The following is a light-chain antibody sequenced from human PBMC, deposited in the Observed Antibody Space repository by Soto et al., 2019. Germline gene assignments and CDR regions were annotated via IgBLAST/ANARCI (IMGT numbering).Light chain of an antibody. CDR3: SSYTSISTYV. V-gene: IGLV2-14*01. CDR2: DVR. J-gene: IGLJ1*01. Sequence: QAASVSGSPGQSITISCTGTIRDVGGYNFVSWYQQHPGKAPKLMIYDVRNRPSGVSNRFSGSKSVNTASLTISGLQAEDEADYYCSSYTSISTYVFGTGTKLTVL. CDR1: IRDVGGYNF.